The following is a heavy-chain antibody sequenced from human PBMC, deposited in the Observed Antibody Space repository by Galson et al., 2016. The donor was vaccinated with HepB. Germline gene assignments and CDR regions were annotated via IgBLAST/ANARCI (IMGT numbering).Heavy chain of an antibody. J-gene: IGHJ4*02. Sequence: SVKVSCKASGYTFTAYKIHWVRQAPGQGLEWMGWIDPNSGATNYAQNFQGFVTMTSDKSISTAYMELSSVKFDDTAVFYCARVWSTGYGNYYSEHWDQGTLLTVSS. CDR2: IDPNSGAT. V-gene: IGHV1-2*04. CDR3: ARVWSTGYGNYYSEH. D-gene: IGHD5-18*01. CDR1: GYTFTAYK.